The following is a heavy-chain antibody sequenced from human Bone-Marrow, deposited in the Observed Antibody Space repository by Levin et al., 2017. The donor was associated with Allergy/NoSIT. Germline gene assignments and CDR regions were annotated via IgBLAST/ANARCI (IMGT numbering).Heavy chain of an antibody. CDR1: GGTFSSYA. V-gene: IGHV1-69*01. CDR2: IIPIFGTA. Sequence: KISCKASGGTFSSYAISWVRQAPGQGLEWMGGIIPIFGTANYAQKFQGRVTITADESTSTAYMELSSLRSEDTAVYYCARDWSTILDEDRAFDIWGQGTMVTVSS. J-gene: IGHJ3*02. CDR3: ARDWSTILDEDRAFDI. D-gene: IGHD3-9*01.